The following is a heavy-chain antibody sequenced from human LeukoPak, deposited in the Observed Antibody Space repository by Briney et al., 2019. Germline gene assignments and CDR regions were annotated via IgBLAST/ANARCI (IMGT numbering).Heavy chain of an antibody. V-gene: IGHV3-48*03. CDR2: ISSSGSTI. Sequence: TGGSLRLSCAASGFTFSSYEMNWVRQAPGKGLEWVSYISSSGSTIYYADSVKGRFTISRDNAKNSLYLQMNSLRAEDTAVHYCARVSYYDSSYFDYWGQGTLVTVSS. J-gene: IGHJ4*02. CDR3: ARVSYYDSSYFDY. CDR1: GFTFSSYE. D-gene: IGHD3-22*01.